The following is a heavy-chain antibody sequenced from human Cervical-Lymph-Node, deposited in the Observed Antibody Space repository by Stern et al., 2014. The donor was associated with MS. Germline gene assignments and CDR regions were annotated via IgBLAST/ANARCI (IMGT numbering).Heavy chain of an antibody. D-gene: IGHD6-13*01. Sequence: QLQLQESGPGLVKPSATLSLTCTVSGGSISSYYCSWIRQPPGKEMEWIGNIYPSEGTNYNPSVMSRVTISLDTSKHQLSLQLRSVTAADAAVYDCARGYSSSWFGSKWFDPWGQGTLVTVSS. V-gene: IGHV4-59*01. CDR2: IYPSEGT. CDR1: GGSISSYY. J-gene: IGHJ5*02. CDR3: ARGYSSSWFGSKWFDP.